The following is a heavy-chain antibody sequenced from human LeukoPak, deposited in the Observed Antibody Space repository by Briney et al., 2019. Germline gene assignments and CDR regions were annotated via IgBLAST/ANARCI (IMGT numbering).Heavy chain of an antibody. CDR3: ARGGGLDV. Sequence: PPGGPLRLSCAASGFTFSSYWINWARQAPGKGLEWVASINHNGNVNYCVDSVKGRFTISRDNAKNSLYLQMSNLRAEDTAVHFCARGGGLDVWGQGATVTVSS. V-gene: IGHV3-7*03. J-gene: IGHJ6*02. CDR1: GFTFSSYW. CDR2: INHNGNVN. D-gene: IGHD3-16*01.